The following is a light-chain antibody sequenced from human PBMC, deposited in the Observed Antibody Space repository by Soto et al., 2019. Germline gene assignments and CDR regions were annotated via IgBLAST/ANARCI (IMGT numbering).Light chain of an antibody. V-gene: IGKV3-20*01. CDR3: QQYGSSPRT. CDR2: GAS. CDR1: QSVSSSY. Sequence: EIVLTQSPGTLSLSPGERATLSCRASQSVSSSYLAWYQQKPGQAPRLLIYGASSRATGIPDRFSGSRSGTDFTLTISRLEPEDFAVYYYQQYGSSPRTFGQGTKVEIK. J-gene: IGKJ1*01.